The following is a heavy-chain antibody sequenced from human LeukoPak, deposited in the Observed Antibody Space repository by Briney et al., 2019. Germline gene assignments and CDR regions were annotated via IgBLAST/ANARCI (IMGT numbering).Heavy chain of an antibody. V-gene: IGHV1-2*02. CDR1: GYTFTSYG. Sequence: ASVKVSCKASGYTFTSYGISWVRQAPGQGLEWMGWINPNSGGTNYAQKFQGRVTMTRDTSISTAYMELSRLRSDDTAVYYCARRWSRQQLDKPNAFDIWGQGTMVTVSS. D-gene: IGHD6-13*01. CDR2: INPNSGGT. J-gene: IGHJ3*02. CDR3: ARRWSRQQLDKPNAFDI.